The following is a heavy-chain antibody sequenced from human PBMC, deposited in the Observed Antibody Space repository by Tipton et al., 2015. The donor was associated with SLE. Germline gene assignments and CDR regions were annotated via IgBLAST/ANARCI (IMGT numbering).Heavy chain of an antibody. J-gene: IGHJ4*02. CDR1: GGSFSGYY. CDR2: INHSGST. V-gene: IGHV4-34*01. Sequence: TLSLTCAVYGGSFSGYYWSRIRQPLGKGLEWIGEINHSGSTNYNPSLKSRGTISVDTPKNQYSLNLSSVTAADTAVYYCSRALGIAITLGFWDYWGQGTLVTVPS. CDR3: SRALGIAITLGFWDY. D-gene: IGHD6-13*01.